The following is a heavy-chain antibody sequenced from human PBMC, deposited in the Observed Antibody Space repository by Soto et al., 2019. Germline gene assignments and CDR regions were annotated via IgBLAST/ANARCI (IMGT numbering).Heavy chain of an antibody. CDR1: GGFLSESY. V-gene: IGHV4-34*01. CDR2: INHVGGT. J-gene: IGHJ5*02. D-gene: IGHD3-16*01. CDR3: VRIRYQLPSSVLWLDP. Sequence: TSETLSLTCAVYGGFLSESYWTWIRQPPGKGLEWIGEINHVGGTNYNPSLKSRVTMSVDTSQNQFSLRLISVTAADTAMYFCVRIRYQLPSSVLWLDPWGQGTPVTVSS.